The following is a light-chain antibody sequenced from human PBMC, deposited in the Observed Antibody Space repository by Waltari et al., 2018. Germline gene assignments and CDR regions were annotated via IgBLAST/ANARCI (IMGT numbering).Light chain of an antibody. CDR1: SSNIGSQY. V-gene: IGLV1-47*01. CDR3: ATWDDRLSGWL. CDR2: KND. J-gene: IGLJ3*02. Sequence: QSVLTQTPSASGTPGQRVTISCSGSSSNIGSQYVYWYQQPPGTAPKLLIYKNDHRPSGVPDRFSGSKSGTSASLAISGLRSEDEADYYCATWDDRLSGWLFGGGTKLTAL.